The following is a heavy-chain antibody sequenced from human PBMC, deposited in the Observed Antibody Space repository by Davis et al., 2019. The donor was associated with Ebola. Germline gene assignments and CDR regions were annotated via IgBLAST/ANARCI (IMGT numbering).Heavy chain of an antibody. D-gene: IGHD5-18*01. J-gene: IGHJ4*02. CDR2: IGTAGDT. CDR1: GFPFSSYD. Sequence: GESLKISCAASGFPFSSYDMHWVRQGTGKGLEWVSAIGTAGDTYYPGSVRGRFTFSRENAKNSLFLQMNSLRAEDTAVYYCARGSGYSYDYWGQGTLVTVSS. V-gene: IGHV3-13*01. CDR3: ARGSGYSYDY.